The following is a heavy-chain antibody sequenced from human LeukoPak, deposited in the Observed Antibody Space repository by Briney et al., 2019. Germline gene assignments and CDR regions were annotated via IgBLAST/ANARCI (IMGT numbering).Heavy chain of an antibody. CDR2: IYYSGST. V-gene: IGHV4-59*01. Sequence: PSETLSLTCTVSGGSISSYYWSWIRQPPGKGLEWIRYIYYSGSTNYNPSLKSRVTISVDTSKNQFSLKLSSVTAADTAVYYCARGYCGGDCYRYAFDIWGQGTMVTVSS. CDR3: ARGYCGGDCYRYAFDI. J-gene: IGHJ3*02. CDR1: GGSISSYY. D-gene: IGHD2-21*02.